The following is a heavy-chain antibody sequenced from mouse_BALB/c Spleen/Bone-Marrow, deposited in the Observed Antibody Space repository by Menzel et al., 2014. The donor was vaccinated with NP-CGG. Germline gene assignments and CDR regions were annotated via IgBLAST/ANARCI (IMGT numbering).Heavy chain of an antibody. CDR3: VRSGYYGSYPASY. J-gene: IGHJ3*01. D-gene: IGHD2-1*01. CDR1: GDSIXNGY. V-gene: IGHV3-8*02. Sequence: DVQLVESGPSLVKPSQTLSLTCSVTGDSIXNGYWNWIRKFPGNKLEYMGYINYSGSTYYNPSLKSRISITRDTSKNQFFLQLNSVTTEDTATYYCVRSGYYGSYPASYWGQGTLVTVSA. CDR2: INYSGST.